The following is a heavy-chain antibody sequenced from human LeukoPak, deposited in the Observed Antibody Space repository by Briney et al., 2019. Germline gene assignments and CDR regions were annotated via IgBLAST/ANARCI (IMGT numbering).Heavy chain of an antibody. CDR3: ARVDTAMVDY. CDR1: GFTFSNYG. D-gene: IGHD5-18*01. J-gene: IGHJ4*02. CDR2: MRYDGSKK. V-gene: IGHV3-30*02. Sequence: GGSLRLSCTPSGFTFSNYGMHWVRQAPGKGLEWVAFMRYDGSKKYYADSVKGRFTISRDNSKNTLYLQMKSLRAEDTAVYYCARVDTAMVDYWGQGTLVTVSS.